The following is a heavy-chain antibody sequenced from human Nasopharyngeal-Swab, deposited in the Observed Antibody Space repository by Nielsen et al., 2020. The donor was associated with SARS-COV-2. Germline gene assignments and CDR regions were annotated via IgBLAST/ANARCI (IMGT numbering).Heavy chain of an antibody. J-gene: IGHJ4*02. V-gene: IGHV3-23*03. Sequence: GGSLRLSCAASGFSFSNYAMTWVRQAPGKGLEWVSVIYSGGSNTYYADSVKGRFTISRDDSKNTLYLHMNSLRAEDTAIYYCAKSLVISGDSDCWGQGTLVTVSS. CDR3: AKSLVISGDSDC. CDR1: GFSFSNYA. D-gene: IGHD2-21*01. CDR2: IYSGGSNT.